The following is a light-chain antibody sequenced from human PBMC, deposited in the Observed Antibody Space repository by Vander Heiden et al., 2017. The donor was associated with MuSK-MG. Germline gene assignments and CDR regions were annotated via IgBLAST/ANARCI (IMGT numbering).Light chain of an antibody. CDR1: TGAVTSGHY. J-gene: IGLJ3*02. V-gene: IGLV7-46*01. CDR2: DTS. Sequence: QAVVTQEPSLTVSPGGTVTLTCGSSTGAVTSGHYPYWFQQKPGQAPRTRMYDTSNKHSWTPARFSGSLLGGKAALTLSGAQPEDEAEYYCLLSYSGARLVFGGGTKLTVL. CDR3: LLSYSGARLV.